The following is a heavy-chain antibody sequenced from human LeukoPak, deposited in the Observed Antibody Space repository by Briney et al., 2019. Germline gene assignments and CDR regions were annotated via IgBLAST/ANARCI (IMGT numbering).Heavy chain of an antibody. CDR3: ARSDGYGLVGI. Sequence: SETLSLTCSVSGASISSGSNYWGWIRQPPGKTLEWIGSIYSSGSTYYDPSLKSRFIIIIDTPKNHVYLTLSSVTAADTAVYYCARSDGYGLVGIWGQGTMVTVSS. CDR2: IYSSGST. V-gene: IGHV4-39*07. CDR1: GASISSGSNY. J-gene: IGHJ3*02. D-gene: IGHD3-10*01.